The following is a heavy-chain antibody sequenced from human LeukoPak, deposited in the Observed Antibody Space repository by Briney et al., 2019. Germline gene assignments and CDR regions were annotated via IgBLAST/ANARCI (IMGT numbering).Heavy chain of an antibody. D-gene: IGHD3-3*01. CDR1: GYTFTSYA. CDR3: ARDPFYYDFWSGYPSLYV. CDR2: INTNTGNP. V-gene: IGHV7-4-1*02. Sequence: GASVKVSCKASGYTFTSYAMNWVRQAPGQGLEWMGWINTNTGNPTYAQGFTGRFVFSLDTSVSTAYLQISSLNAEDTAVYYCARDPFYYDFWSGYPSLYVWGQGTTVTVSS. J-gene: IGHJ6*02.